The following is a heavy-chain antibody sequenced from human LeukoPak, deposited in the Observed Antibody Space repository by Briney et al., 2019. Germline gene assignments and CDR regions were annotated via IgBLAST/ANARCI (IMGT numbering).Heavy chain of an antibody. Sequence: RTSETLSLTCTVSGGSIRSYYWSWIRQPPGKGLEWIGYIYYSGSTNYNPSLKSRVTISVDTSKNQFSLKLSSVTAADTAVYYCARDRYWYFDLWRRGTLVTVSS. CDR2: IYYSGST. CDR3: ARDRYWYFDL. J-gene: IGHJ2*01. V-gene: IGHV4-59*01. CDR1: GGSIRSYY.